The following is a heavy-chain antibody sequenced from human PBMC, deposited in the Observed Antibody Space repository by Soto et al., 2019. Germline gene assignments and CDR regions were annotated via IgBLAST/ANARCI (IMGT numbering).Heavy chain of an antibody. Sequence: QIQLVQSGAEVKKPGASVKVSCKASGYSFTSYGITWVRQAPGQGPEWLGWITAENGNTNYAQKFQGRSTMTTDTSTNTALMELRGLRSDVTAVYYCARVVLEWLPTSGFDYWGQGTLVTVSS. V-gene: IGHV1-18*04. D-gene: IGHD5-12*01. J-gene: IGHJ4*02. CDR1: GYSFTSYG. CDR2: ITAENGNT. CDR3: ARVVLEWLPTSGFDY.